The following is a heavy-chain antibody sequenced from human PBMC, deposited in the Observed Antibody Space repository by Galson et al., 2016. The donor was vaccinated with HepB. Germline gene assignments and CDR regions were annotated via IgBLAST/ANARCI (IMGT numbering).Heavy chain of an antibody. J-gene: IGHJ5*02. CDR2: IYYSGTT. D-gene: IGHD3-3*01. CDR1: GGSISSYY. V-gene: IGHV4-59*12. Sequence: ETLSLTCTVSGGSISSYYWSWIRQPPGKGLEWIGYIYYSGTTHYNPSLKNRVSISVDTSTDQFSLKLRSVTAADTAVYYCARDVSYDFWSGYYSRFDTWGQGTLVTVSS. CDR3: ARDVSYDFWSGYYSRFDT.